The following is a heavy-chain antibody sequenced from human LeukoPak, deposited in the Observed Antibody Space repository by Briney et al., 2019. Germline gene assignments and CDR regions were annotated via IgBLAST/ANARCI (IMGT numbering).Heavy chain of an antibody. CDR2: IKQDGSEK. CDR1: GFTFSSYW. V-gene: IGHV3-7*01. Sequence: GGSLRLSCAASGFTFSSYWMNWVRRAPGKGLEWVANIKQDGSEKYYVDSVKGRFTISRDNAKNSVHLQMNSLRAEDTAVYYCVGAVTAHYYDPYWGQGTLVTVSA. CDR3: VGAVTAHYYDPY. J-gene: IGHJ4*02. D-gene: IGHD3-22*01.